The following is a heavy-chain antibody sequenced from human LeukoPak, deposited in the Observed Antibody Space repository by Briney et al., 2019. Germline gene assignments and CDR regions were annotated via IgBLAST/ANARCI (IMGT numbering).Heavy chain of an antibody. J-gene: IGHJ4*02. CDR1: GFTFSSYA. CDR2: ISGSGGDT. CDR3: AKDLLPWFGELSPRIPSDY. Sequence: GGSLRLSCAASGFTFSSYAIYWVRQAPGKGLEWVSGISGSGGDTYFADSVKGRFTISRDNSKNTLYLQMNSLRAEDTAVYYCAKDLLPWFGELSPRIPSDYWGQGTLVTVSS. V-gene: IGHV3-23*01. D-gene: IGHD3-10*01.